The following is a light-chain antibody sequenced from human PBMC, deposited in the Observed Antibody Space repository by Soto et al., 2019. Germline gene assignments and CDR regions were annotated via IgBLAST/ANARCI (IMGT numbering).Light chain of an antibody. CDR1: SSNLNS. CDR3: SSNTPTWI. Sequence: QSALTQPASLSGSPGQSISISCTGTSSNLNSISWYQQRPGTAPKLIIYEVSKRPSGISRRFSGSKSANTASLTISGLQAVDEADYYCSSNTPTWIFGGGTKRTVL. V-gene: IGLV2-14*03. J-gene: IGLJ2*01. CDR2: EVS.